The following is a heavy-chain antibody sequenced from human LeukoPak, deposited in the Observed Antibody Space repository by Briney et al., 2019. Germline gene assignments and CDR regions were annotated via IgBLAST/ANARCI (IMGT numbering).Heavy chain of an antibody. V-gene: IGHV1-2*02. J-gene: IGHJ4*02. CDR2: INPNSGGT. CDR1: GYTFTGYY. Sequence: ASVKVSCKASGYTFTGYYMHWVRQAPGQGLEWMGWINPNSGGTNYAQKFQGRVTMTRDTSISTAYMELSRLRSDDTAVYYCARVARGDYGYYFDYWGQGTLVTVSS. D-gene: IGHD4-17*01. CDR3: ARVARGDYGYYFDY.